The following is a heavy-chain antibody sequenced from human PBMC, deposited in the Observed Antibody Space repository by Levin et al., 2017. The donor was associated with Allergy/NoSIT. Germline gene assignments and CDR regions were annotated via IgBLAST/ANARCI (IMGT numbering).Heavy chain of an antibody. D-gene: IGHD4-17*01. J-gene: IGHJ6*02. CDR1: GFTVSSNY. CDR3: IFRRHYGDHYYYGMDV. V-gene: IGHV3-53*01. CDR2: IYSGGST. Sequence: GGSLRLSCAASGFTVSSNYMSWVRQAPGKGLEWVSVIYSGGSTYYADSVKGRFTISRDNSKNTLYLQMNSLRAEDTAVYYCIFRRHYGDHYYYGMDVWGQGTTVTVSS.